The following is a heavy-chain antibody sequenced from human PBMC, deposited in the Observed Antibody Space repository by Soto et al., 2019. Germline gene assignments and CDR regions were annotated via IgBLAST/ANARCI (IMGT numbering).Heavy chain of an antibody. CDR1: GFTFSSYA. D-gene: IGHD3-10*01. V-gene: IGHV3-23*01. CDR3: AKDRYGSGTQGWFDP. Sequence: GGSLRLSCAASGFTFSSYAMSCVRQAPGKGLEWVSAISGSGGSTYFADSVKGRFTISRDNSKNTLYLQMNSLRIEDTAVYYCAKDRYGSGTQGWFDPWGQGTLVTVSS. CDR2: ISGSGGST. J-gene: IGHJ5*02.